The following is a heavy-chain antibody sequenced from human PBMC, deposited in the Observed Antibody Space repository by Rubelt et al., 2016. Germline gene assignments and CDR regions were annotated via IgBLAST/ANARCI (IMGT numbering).Heavy chain of an antibody. CDR2: IYHSGGT. CDR3: ARLQWELSTIDF. V-gene: IGHV4-38-2*02. J-gene: IGHJ4*02. D-gene: IGHD1-26*01. Sequence: QVQLQESGPGLVKPSETLSLTCTVSGDSISSGYFWGWIRQPPGKGLEWIASIYHSGGTYYNPSLKSRVTISVDASKNQFSRKLSSVTASDTAVYYCARLQWELSTIDFWGQGTLVTVSS. CDR1: GDSISSGYF.